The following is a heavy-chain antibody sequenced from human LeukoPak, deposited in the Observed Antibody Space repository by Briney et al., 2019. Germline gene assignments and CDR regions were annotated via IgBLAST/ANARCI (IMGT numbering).Heavy chain of an antibody. CDR1: GFTFSGYG. D-gene: IGHD3-22*01. CDR2: IRSDGSNK. J-gene: IGHJ5*02. V-gene: IGHV3-30*02. CDR3: ARYYDSSGYMWFDP. Sequence: GGSLRLSCAASGFTFSGYGMHWVRQAPGQGLEWVAFIRSDGSNKYYADSVKGRYIVSRDNSKNTLYLLMNSLRSEDTAVYYCARYYDSSGYMWFDPWGQGTLVTVSS.